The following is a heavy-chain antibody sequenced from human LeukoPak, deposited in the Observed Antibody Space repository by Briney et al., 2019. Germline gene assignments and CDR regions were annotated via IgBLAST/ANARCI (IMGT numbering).Heavy chain of an antibody. CDR3: ARDVRLKYDAFDI. D-gene: IGHD1-1*01. V-gene: IGHV4-4*07. CDR1: SGSISSDY. CDR2: IYTSGST. Sequence: SETLSLTCTVSSGSISSDYWSWIRQPAAKGLEWIGRIYTSGSTNYNPSLKSRVTMSVDTSKNQFSLKLSSVTAADTAVYYCARDVRLKYDAFDIWGQGTMVTVSS. J-gene: IGHJ3*02.